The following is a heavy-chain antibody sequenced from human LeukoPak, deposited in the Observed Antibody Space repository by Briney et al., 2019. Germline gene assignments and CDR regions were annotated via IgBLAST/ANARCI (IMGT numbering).Heavy chain of an antibody. J-gene: IGHJ4*02. CDR3: ARDGLLGYFDY. V-gene: IGHV3-30-3*01. CDR1: GFTFSSYA. Sequence: GGSLRLSCAASGFTFSSYAMHWVRQAPGKGLEWVAVISYDGSNKYYADSVKGRFTISRDNSKNTLYLQMDSLRAEDTAVYYCARDGLLGYFDYWGQGTLVTVSS. D-gene: IGHD2-8*02. CDR2: ISYDGSNK.